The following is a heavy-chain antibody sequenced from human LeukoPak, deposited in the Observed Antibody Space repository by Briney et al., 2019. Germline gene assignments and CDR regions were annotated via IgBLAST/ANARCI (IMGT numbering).Heavy chain of an antibody. CDR3: STGGGTHDY. V-gene: IGHV3-15*01. D-gene: IGHD2-15*01. J-gene: IGHJ4*02. CDR1: GLTFNNAW. Sequence: KPGGSLGLSCAASGLTFNNAWMSWVRQAPGKGLEWVGRIRSRSAGGTTDYGAPVKGRFTISRDDSKNTLYLQMNSLKTEDTAVHYCSTGGGTHDYWGQGTLVTVSS. CDR2: IRSRSAGGTT.